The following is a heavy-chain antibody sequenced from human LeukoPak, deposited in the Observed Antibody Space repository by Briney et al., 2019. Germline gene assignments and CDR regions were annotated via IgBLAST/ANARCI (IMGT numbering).Heavy chain of an antibody. CDR1: GGSISSGDYY. D-gene: IGHD4-17*01. CDR3: ARISPLYGDPSGYFDY. V-gene: IGHV4-30-4*01. Sequence: SETLSLTCTVSGGSISSGDYYWSWIRQPPGKGLEWIGHIYYSGSTYYNPSLKSRVTISVDTSKNQFSLKLSSVTAADTAVYYCARISPLYGDPSGYFDYWGQGTLVTVSS. J-gene: IGHJ4*02. CDR2: IYYSGST.